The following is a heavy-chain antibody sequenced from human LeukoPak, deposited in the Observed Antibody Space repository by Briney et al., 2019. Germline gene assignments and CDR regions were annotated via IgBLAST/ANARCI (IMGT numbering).Heavy chain of an antibody. CDR3: ARDVLDYYDRSDYVT. J-gene: IGHJ4*02. V-gene: IGHV1-69*06. CDR1: GGTFSSYA. D-gene: IGHD3-22*01. CDR2: IIPMSGAA. Sequence: VASVKVSCKASGGTFSSYAISWVRQAPGQGLEWMGGIIPMSGAANYAQKFQGRVTIIADKSTSTAYMELSSLKSEDTAVYYCARDVLDYYDRSDYVTWGQGTLVTVSS.